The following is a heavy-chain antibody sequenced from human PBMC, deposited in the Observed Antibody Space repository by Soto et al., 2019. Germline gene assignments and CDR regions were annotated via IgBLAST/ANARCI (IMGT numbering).Heavy chain of an antibody. CDR3: ARAYRKYSSSGGLALFDP. Sequence: QVQLVQAGAEVKKPGASVKVSCKASGYTFTSYAMHWVRQAPGQRLEWMGWINAGNGNTKYSQKFQGRVTITRDTSASTAYMELSSLRSEDTAVYYCARAYRKYSSSGGLALFDPWGQGTLVTVSS. D-gene: IGHD6-13*01. J-gene: IGHJ5*02. V-gene: IGHV1-3*01. CDR2: INAGNGNT. CDR1: GYTFTSYA.